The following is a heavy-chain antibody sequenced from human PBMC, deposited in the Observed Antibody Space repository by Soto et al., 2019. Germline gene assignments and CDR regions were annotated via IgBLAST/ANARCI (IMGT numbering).Heavy chain of an antibody. V-gene: IGHV3-48*01. J-gene: IGHJ6*03. CDR1: GFTFSSYS. Sequence: GGSLRLSCAASGFTFSSYSMNWVRQAPGKGLEWVSYISSSSSTIYYADSVKGRFTISRDNAKNSLYLQMNSLRAEDTAVYYCARPKSQDTAMVKSYYYYMDVWGKGTTVTVSS. CDR2: ISSSSSTI. CDR3: ARPKSQDTAMVKSYYYYMDV. D-gene: IGHD5-18*01.